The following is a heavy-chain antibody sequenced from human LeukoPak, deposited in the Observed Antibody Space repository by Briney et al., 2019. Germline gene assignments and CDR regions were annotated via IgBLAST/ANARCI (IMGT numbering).Heavy chain of an antibody. CDR1: GFTFSSYA. Sequence: PGGSLRLSCAASGFTFSSYAMSWVRQAPGKGLEWVSAISGSGGSTYYADSVKGRFTISRDNSRTTLYLLMNSLRAEDTAVYYCAKDAAANVDYPYYFDYWGQGALVTVSS. J-gene: IGHJ4*02. CDR3: AKDAAANVDYPYYFDY. D-gene: IGHD4-11*01. V-gene: IGHV3-23*01. CDR2: ISGSGGST.